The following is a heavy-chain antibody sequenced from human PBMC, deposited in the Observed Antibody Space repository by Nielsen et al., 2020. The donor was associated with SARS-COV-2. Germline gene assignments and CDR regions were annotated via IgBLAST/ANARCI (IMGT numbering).Heavy chain of an antibody. D-gene: IGHD5-18*01. CDR1: GFTFDDYT. CDR2: ISWDGGST. CDR3: ARDLKRGYFWFDP. V-gene: IGHV3-43*01. J-gene: IGHJ5*02. Sequence: GGSLRLSCAASGFTFDDYTMHWVRQAPGKGLEWVSLISWDGGSTYYADSVKGRFTISRDNAKNSLYLQMNSLRDEDTAVYYCARDLKRGYFWFDPWGQGTLVAVSS.